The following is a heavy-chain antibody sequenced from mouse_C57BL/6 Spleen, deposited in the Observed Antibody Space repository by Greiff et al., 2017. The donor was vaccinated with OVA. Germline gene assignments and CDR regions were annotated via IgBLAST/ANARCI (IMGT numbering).Heavy chain of an antibody. CDR2: INPNYGTT. D-gene: IGHD2-5*01. CDR3: ARDLNYSNYPYYFDY. J-gene: IGHJ2*01. Sequence: VHVKQSGPELVKPGASVKISCKASGYSFTDYNMNWVKQSNGKSLEWIGVINPNYGTTSYNQKFKGKATLTVDQSSSTAYMQLNSLTSEDSAVYYCARDLNYSNYPYYFDYWGQGTTLTVSS. CDR1: GYSFTDYN. V-gene: IGHV1-39*01.